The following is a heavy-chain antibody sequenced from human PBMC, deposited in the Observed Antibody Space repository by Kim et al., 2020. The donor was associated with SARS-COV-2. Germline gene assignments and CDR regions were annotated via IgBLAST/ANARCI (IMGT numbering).Heavy chain of an antibody. D-gene: IGHD3-10*01. CDR3: ARARYGSGSYYPEYYYYYGMDV. Sequence: SETLSLTCTVSGGSISSGGYYWSWIRQHPGKGLEWIGYIYYSGRTYYNPSLKSRVTISVDTSKNQFSLKLSSVTAADTAVYYCARARYGSGSYYPEYYYYYGMDVWGQGTTVTVSS. CDR1: GGSISSGGYY. CDR2: IYYSGRT. J-gene: IGHJ6*02. V-gene: IGHV4-31*03.